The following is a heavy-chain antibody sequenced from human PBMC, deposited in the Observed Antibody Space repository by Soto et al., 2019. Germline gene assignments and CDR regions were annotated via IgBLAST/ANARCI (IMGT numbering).Heavy chain of an antibody. V-gene: IGHV3-30*18. CDR3: AKDRPREWLVPDY. J-gene: IGHJ4*02. CDR2: ISYDGSNK. CDR1: GFTFSSYG. D-gene: IGHD6-19*01. Sequence: VGSLRLSCAASGFTFSSYGMRWVRQAPGKGLEWVAVISYDGSNKYYADSVKGRFTISRDNSKNTLYLQMNSLRAEDTAVYYCAKDRPREWLVPDYWGQGTLVTVSS.